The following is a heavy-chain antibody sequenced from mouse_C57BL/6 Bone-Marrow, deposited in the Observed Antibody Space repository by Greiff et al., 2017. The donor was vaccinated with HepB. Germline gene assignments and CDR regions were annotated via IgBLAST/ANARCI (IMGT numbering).Heavy chain of an antibody. D-gene: IGHD1-1*01. CDR2: IDPETGGT. Sequence: VQLQQSGAELVRPGASVTLSCKASVYTFTDYEMHWVKQTPVHGLEWIGAIDPETGGTAYKQKFKGKAILAADKSASTAYMELRSLTSEDSAVYYCTRDYDSRPPFAYWGQGALVTVSA. CDR3: TRDYDSRPPFAY. V-gene: IGHV1-15*01. CDR1: VYTFTDYE. J-gene: IGHJ3*01.